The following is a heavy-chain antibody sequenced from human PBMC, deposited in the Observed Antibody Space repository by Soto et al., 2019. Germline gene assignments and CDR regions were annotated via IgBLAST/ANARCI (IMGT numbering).Heavy chain of an antibody. V-gene: IGHV3-30*03. CDR3: AADDYYDSSGYFDY. CDR2: ISYDGSNK. Sequence: GGSLRLSCAASGFTFSSYGMHWVRQAPGKGLEWVAVISYDGSNKYYADSVKGRFTISRDNSKNTLYLQMNSLRAEDMAVYYCAADDYYDSSGYFDYWGQGTLVTVSS. CDR1: GFTFSSYG. J-gene: IGHJ4*02. D-gene: IGHD3-22*01.